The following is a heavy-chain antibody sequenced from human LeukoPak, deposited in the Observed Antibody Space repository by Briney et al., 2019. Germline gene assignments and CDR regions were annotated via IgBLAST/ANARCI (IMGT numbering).Heavy chain of an antibody. J-gene: IGHJ5*02. CDR2: IYDSGST. Sequence: GSLRLSCAASGFTFSSYAMSWIRQPPGKGLEWIGYIYDSGSTNYSPSLKSRVTISVDTSKNQFSLKVTSVTAADTAVYYCARDLGDWFDPWGQGTLVTVSS. CDR1: GFTFSSYA. CDR3: ARDLGDWFDP. V-gene: IGHV4-59*01.